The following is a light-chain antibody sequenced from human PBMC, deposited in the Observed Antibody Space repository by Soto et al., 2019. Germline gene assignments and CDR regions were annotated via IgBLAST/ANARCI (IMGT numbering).Light chain of an antibody. CDR2: GAS. CDR1: QSVSSSF. CDR3: QQYGSSPWT. J-gene: IGKJ1*01. V-gene: IGKV3-20*01. Sequence: EIVLTQSPGTLSLSPGERATLSCRASQSVSSSFLAWYQQKPGQAPRLLIYGASIRDTGIPDRFRDSGSGTDFTLTISRVVPEDFAVYYCQQYGSSPWTFGQGTKVEIQ.